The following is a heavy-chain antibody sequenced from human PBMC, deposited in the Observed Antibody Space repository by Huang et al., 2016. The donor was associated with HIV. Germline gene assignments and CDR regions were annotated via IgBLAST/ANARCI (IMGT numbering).Heavy chain of an antibody. V-gene: IGHV4-30-4*08. CDR1: GGSISSGGYY. CDR3: ARQDFGGGGEFYFDY. CDR2: IYYVGST. J-gene: IGHJ4*02. D-gene: IGHD2-21*01. Sequence: QVHLQESGPGLVKPSQTLSLTCTVSGGSISSGGYYWTWIRQPPGKGLDGIGSIYYVGSTYYNPSLNSRVSTSVVTSKNQFSLKLTSVTAADTAVYYCARQDFGGGGEFYFDYWGQGTLVTVSS.